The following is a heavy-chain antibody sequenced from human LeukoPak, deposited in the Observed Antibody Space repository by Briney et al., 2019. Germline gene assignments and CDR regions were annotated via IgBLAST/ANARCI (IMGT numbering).Heavy chain of an antibody. Sequence: GGSLRLSCAASGFTISSYWMHRVRQAPGKGLVWVSRINPDGSSTTYADSVKGRFTMSRDNAANMLYLQMNSLRADDTAVYYCVRGIAGAANDHWGQGTLVTVSS. CDR1: GFTISSYW. J-gene: IGHJ4*02. CDR2: INPDGSST. D-gene: IGHD6-19*01. V-gene: IGHV3-74*01. CDR3: VRGIAGAANDH.